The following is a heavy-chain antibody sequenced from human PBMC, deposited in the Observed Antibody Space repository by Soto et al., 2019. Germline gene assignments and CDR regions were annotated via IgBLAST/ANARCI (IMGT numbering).Heavy chain of an antibody. CDR3: ARDLVLVYSRSSRYYYYGMDV. J-gene: IGHJ6*02. D-gene: IGHD6-6*01. V-gene: IGHV4-59*13. CDR1: GGSISSYY. Sequence: SETLSLTCTVSGGSISSYYWSWIRQPPGKGLEWIGYIYYSGSTNYNPSLKSRVTISVDTSKNQFSLKLSSVTAADTAVYYCARDLVLVYSRSSRYYYYGMDVWGQGTTVTVSS. CDR2: IYYSGST.